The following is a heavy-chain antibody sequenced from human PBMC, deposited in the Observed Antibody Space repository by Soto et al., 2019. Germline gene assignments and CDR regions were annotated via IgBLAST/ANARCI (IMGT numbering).Heavy chain of an antibody. CDR3: ARQGGSEVGATKYCYGLDG. Sequence: GDSLKISCKGSGFRFSPYWIAWVRQMPGKGLEWMGIIYPGDSDTSYSLSFQGQVTISADKSISTAYLQWSSLEAPDTAMYYCARQGGSEVGATKYCYGLDGWGQGTTVTVSS. CDR2: IYPGDSDT. D-gene: IGHD1-26*01. J-gene: IGHJ6*02. CDR1: GFRFSPYW. V-gene: IGHV5-51*01.